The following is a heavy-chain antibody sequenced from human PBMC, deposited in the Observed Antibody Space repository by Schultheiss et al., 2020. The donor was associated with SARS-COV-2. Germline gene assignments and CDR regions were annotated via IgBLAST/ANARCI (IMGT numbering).Heavy chain of an antibody. CDR2: INHSGTT. Sequence: SETLSLTCAVYVGSFSGYYWSWIRQPPGRGLEWIGEINHSGTTNYNPSLKSRVTMSVDTSKNQFSLKLSSVTAADTAIYYCGSLLYTSSWPVDYWGQGSLVTVSS. J-gene: IGHJ4*02. D-gene: IGHD6-13*01. CDR3: GSLLYTSSWPVDY. V-gene: IGHV4-34*10. CDR1: VGSFSGYY.